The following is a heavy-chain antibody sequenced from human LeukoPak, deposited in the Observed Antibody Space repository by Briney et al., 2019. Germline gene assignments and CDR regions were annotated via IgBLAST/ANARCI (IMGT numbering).Heavy chain of an antibody. CDR3: ARVGRRYSGSYAFDY. Sequence: SETLSLTYTVSGGSISSYYWSWIRQPPGKGLEWIGYIYYSGSTNYNPSLKSRITISVDTSKNQFSLKLSSVTAADTAVYYCARVGRRYSGSYAFDYWGQGTLVTVSS. CDR1: GGSISSYY. CDR2: IYYSGST. V-gene: IGHV4-59*08. D-gene: IGHD1-26*01. J-gene: IGHJ4*02.